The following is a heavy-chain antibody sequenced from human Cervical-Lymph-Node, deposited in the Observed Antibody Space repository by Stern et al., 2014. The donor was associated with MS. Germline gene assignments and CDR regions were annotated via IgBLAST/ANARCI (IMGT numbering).Heavy chain of an antibody. V-gene: IGHV3-9*01. CDR3: AKDISSGRWEAQYYYGMDV. D-gene: IGHD6-19*01. CDR2: LSWTRGSM. J-gene: IGHJ6*02. Sequence: QLVESGGGLVQPGRSLRLSCAGSRFNFDDYAMHWVRQAPGRGLGWVSSLSWTRGSMEYADSVKGRFTISRDNAKNSLYLQMDSLRVEDTAIYYCAKDISSGRWEAQYYYGMDVWGQGTTVTVSS. CDR1: RFNFDDYA.